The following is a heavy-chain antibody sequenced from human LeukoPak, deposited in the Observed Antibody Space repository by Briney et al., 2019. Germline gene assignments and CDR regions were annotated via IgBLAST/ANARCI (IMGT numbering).Heavy chain of an antibody. D-gene: IGHD5-18*01. V-gene: IGHV3-20*04. CDR1: GFTFDDYG. J-gene: IGHJ3*02. CDR2: INWNGGST. CDR3: ARSGIQLWYDAFDI. Sequence: RPGGSLRLSCAASGFTFDDYGMSWVRQAPGKGLEWVSGINWNGGSTGYADSVKGRFTISRDNAKNPLYLQMNSLRAEDTALYYCARSGIQLWYDAFDIWGQGTMVTVSS.